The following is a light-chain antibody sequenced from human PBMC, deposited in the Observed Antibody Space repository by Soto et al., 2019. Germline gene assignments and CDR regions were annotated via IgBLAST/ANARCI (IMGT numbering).Light chain of an antibody. CDR3: QQYGSSRLT. CDR2: GAS. V-gene: IGKV3-20*01. CDR1: QSVSSSY. J-gene: IGKJ4*01. Sequence: EIVLTQSPGTLSLSPGERATLSCRASQSVSSSYLAWYQQKPGQAPRLLIYGASSRATGIPDRFSGSGSGTDFTLTISRLEPEGFAVYYCQQYGSSRLTCGGDTKVEIK.